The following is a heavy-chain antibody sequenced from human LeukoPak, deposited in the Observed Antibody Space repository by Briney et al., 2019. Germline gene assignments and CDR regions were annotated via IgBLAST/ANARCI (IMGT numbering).Heavy chain of an antibody. J-gene: IGHJ2*01. D-gene: IGHD5/OR15-5a*01. V-gene: IGHV4-30-4*01. Sequence: PSETLSLTCTVSGDSISSANYFWSWIRQPPGKGLEWIGYIHYSGTTYYNPSLKSRSTISVDTSKNQFSLKLSSVTAADTAVYYCARHVSTPWYFDLWGRGTLVTVSS. CDR1: GDSISSANYF. CDR2: IHYSGTT. CDR3: ARHVSTPWYFDL.